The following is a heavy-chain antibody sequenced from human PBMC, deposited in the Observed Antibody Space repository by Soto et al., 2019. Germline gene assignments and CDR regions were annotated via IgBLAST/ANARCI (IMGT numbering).Heavy chain of an antibody. J-gene: IGHJ4*02. CDR3: ARDSSSGWSDY. CDR1: GFTFSSYS. D-gene: IGHD6-19*01. Sequence: VQLVESGGGVVQPGRSLRLSCAASGFTFSSYSMNWVRQAPGKGLEWVSSISSSSSYIYYADSVKGRFTISRDNAKNSLYLQMNSLRAEDTAVYYCARDSSSGWSDYWGQGTLVTVSS. CDR2: ISSSSSYI. V-gene: IGHV3-21*01.